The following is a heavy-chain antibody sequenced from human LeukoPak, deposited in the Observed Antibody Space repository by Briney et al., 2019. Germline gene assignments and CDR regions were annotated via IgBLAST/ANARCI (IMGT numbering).Heavy chain of an antibody. D-gene: IGHD5-12*01. CDR1: GVSISSYY. CDR3: ARHGGYDYHFEN. CDR2: VYYSGTT. V-gene: IGHV4-59*08. J-gene: IGHJ4*02. Sequence: SETLSLTCSVSGVSISSYYWSWIRQPPGKRLEWIGHVYYSGTTKYNPSLESRVTISIDTSKNQFSLRLTSVTAADTAVYYCARHGGYDYHFENWGRGTLVPVSS.